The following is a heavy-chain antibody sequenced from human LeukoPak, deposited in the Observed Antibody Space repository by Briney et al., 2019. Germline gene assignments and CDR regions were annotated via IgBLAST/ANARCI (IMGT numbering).Heavy chain of an antibody. CDR1: GYTFTSYG. D-gene: IGHD3-10*01. V-gene: IGHV1-8*02. Sequence: ASVKVSCKASGYTFTSYGISWVRQAPGQGLEWMGWMNPNNGNTGYAQKFQGRVTMTRDTSISTAYMELRGLSSEDTAVYYCVRDGEGVAISVNYWFDPWGQGTLVTVSS. CDR3: VRDGEGVAISVNYWFDP. J-gene: IGHJ5*02. CDR2: MNPNNGNT.